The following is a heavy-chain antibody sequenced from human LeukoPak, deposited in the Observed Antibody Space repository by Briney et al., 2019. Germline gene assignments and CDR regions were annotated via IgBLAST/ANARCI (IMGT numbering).Heavy chain of an antibody. V-gene: IGHV4-39*07. CDR1: GGSISSSSYY. CDR3: ARVRLRVGVVVPAALRPHFDY. CDR2: IYYSGST. Sequence: KSSETLSLTCTVSGGSISSSSYYWGWIRQPPGKGLEWIGSIYYSGSTYYNPSLKSRVTISVDTSKNQFSLKLSSVTAADTAVYYCARVRLRVGVVVPAALRPHFDYWGQGTLVTVSS. J-gene: IGHJ4*02. D-gene: IGHD2-2*01.